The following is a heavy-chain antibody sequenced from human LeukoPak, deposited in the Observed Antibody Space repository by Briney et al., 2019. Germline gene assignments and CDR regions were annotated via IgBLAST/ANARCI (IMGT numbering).Heavy chain of an antibody. CDR1: DDSYRNYY. CDR3: ARGVQRPALVPPYYFDC. J-gene: IGHJ4*02. V-gene: IGHV4-34*01. D-gene: IGHD5-18*01. CDR2: INHFGRT. Sequence: SETLSLTCTVYDDSYRNYYWTWIRQPPGKGLEWIGEINHFGRTNYSPSLKSRLTMSVGASRNQFSLTLTSVTAADTAVYYCARGVQRPALVPPYYFDCWGQGTLVTVSS.